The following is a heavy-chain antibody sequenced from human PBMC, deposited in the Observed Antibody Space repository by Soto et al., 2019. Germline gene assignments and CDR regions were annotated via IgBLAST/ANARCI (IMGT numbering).Heavy chain of an antibody. CDR2: IKRKTDGGTT. D-gene: IGHD3-16*01. CDR1: GFTFSNAW. V-gene: IGHV3-15*07. Sequence: EVQLVESGGGLVKPGGSLRLSCAASGFTFSNAWMNWVRQAPGKGLEWVGRIKRKTDGGTTDYAAPVKGRFTISRDDSKNTLYLQMNSLKTEDTAVYYCTTSMGGYWGQGTLVTVSS. CDR3: TTSMGGY. J-gene: IGHJ4*02.